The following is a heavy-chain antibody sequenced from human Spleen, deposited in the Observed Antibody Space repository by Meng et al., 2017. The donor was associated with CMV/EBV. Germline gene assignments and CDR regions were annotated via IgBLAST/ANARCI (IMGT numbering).Heavy chain of an antibody. CDR1: GFTFSDYY. Sequence: GGSLRLSCAASGFTFSDYYMSWIRQAPGKGLDWLSYISSSGSTIYYADSVKGRFTISRDNAKNSLYLQMNSLRAEDTAVYYCARDLNSNYGYYYYGMDVWGQGTTVTVSS. D-gene: IGHD4-11*01. CDR3: ARDLNSNYGYYYYGMDV. J-gene: IGHJ6*02. V-gene: IGHV3-11*04. CDR2: ISSSGSTI.